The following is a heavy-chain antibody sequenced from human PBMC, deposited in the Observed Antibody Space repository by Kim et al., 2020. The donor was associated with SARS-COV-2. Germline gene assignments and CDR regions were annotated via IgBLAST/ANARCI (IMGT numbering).Heavy chain of an antibody. V-gene: IGHV3-20*01. CDR3: AREPSSERDWYFDL. J-gene: IGHJ2*01. D-gene: IGHD6-6*01. Sequence: ADSVKGRFTISRDNAKNSLYLQMNSLRAEDTAFYHCAREPSSERDWYFDLWGRGTLVTVSS.